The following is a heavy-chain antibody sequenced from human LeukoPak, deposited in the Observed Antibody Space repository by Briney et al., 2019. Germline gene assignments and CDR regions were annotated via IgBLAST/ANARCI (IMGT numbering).Heavy chain of an antibody. Sequence: PGGSLRLSCAASRFTLRGYVMTWVRQAPGKGLECVAVISYDGSNKYYADSVKGRFTISRDNSKNTLYLQMNSLRAEGTAVYYCAKDQPGIAAAGKGATGYFDYWGQGTLVTVSS. J-gene: IGHJ4*02. CDR2: ISYDGSNK. D-gene: IGHD6-13*01. CDR1: RFTLRGYV. CDR3: AKDQPGIAAAGKGATGYFDY. V-gene: IGHV3-30*18.